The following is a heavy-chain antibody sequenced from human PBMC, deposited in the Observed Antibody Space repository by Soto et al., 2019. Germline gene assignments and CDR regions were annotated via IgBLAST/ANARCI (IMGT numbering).Heavy chain of an antibody. J-gene: IGHJ6*02. CDR2: IIPIFGTA. D-gene: IGHD6-13*01. Sequence: SVKVSCKASGGTFSSYAISWVRQAPGQGLEWMGGIIPIFGTANYAQKFQGRVTITADESTSTAYMELSSLRSEDTAVYYCARDRGGWIAAAGSDYYYGMDVWGQGTTVTVSS. CDR1: GGTFSSYA. CDR3: ARDRGGWIAAAGSDYYYGMDV. V-gene: IGHV1-69*13.